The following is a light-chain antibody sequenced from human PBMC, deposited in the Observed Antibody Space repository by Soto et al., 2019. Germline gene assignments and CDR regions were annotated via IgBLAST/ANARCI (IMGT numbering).Light chain of an antibody. CDR2: DAS. CDR1: QNIWRL. Sequence: IQMTKSPASVSASVGDRVTITCRASQNIWRLLAWYQKKPGKDPELLIYDASSLQSGVPPRFSGSGSGTDFNLTISRLQTEDFATYYCEQAGSFTITFGQGTRLEIK. V-gene: IGKV1-12*01. J-gene: IGKJ5*01. CDR3: EQAGSFTIT.